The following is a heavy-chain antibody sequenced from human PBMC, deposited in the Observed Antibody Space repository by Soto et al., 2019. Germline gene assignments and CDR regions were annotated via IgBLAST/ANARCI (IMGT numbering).Heavy chain of an antibody. CDR1: GFIFSSYA. CDR2: ISWNSGSI. V-gene: IGHV3-9*01. Sequence: PGGSPRLSCAASGFIFSSYAMSWVRQAPGKGLEWVSAISWNSGSIGYADSVKGRFTISRDNAKNSLYLQMNSLRAEDTALYYCAKGFGSWSPLEEYWGQGTLVTVSS. D-gene: IGHD6-13*01. CDR3: AKGFGSWSPLEEY. J-gene: IGHJ4*02.